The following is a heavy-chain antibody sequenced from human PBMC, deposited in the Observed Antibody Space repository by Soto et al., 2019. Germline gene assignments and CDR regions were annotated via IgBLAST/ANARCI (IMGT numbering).Heavy chain of an antibody. CDR3: AKDLSLVYYDSSGYPDY. CDR1: GFTFSSYA. Sequence: GSLRLSCAASGFTFSSYAMSWVRQAPGQGLEWVSAISGSGGSTYYADSVKGRFTISRDNSKNTLYLQMNSLRAEDTAVYYCAKDLSLVYYDSSGYPDYWGQGTLVTVSS. D-gene: IGHD3-22*01. CDR2: ISGSGGST. V-gene: IGHV3-23*01. J-gene: IGHJ4*02.